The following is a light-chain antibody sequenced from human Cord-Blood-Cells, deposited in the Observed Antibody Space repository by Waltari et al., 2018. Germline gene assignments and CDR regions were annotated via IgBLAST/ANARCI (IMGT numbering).Light chain of an antibody. Sequence: DIVMTQSPDSLAVYLGERATINCKSSQSVLYSSNNKNYLAWYQQKPGQPPKLLIYWASTRESGVHDRFSGSGSGTDFTLTISSLQAEDVAVYYCQQYYSTPWTFGQGTKVEIK. V-gene: IGKV4-1*01. J-gene: IGKJ1*01. CDR3: QQYYSTPWT. CDR1: QSVLYSSNNKNY. CDR2: WAS.